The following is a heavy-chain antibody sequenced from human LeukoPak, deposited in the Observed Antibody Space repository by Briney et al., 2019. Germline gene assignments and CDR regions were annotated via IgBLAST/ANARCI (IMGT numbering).Heavy chain of an antibody. V-gene: IGHV3-30*04. CDR1: GFTFSSYA. CDR2: ISYDGSNK. CDR3: ARDRWYGTSDAFDI. D-gene: IGHD6-13*01. Sequence: GGSLRLSCAASGFTFSSYAMHWVRQAPGKGLKWVAVISYDGSNKYYADSVKGRFTISRDNSKNTLYLQMNSLRAEDTAVYYCARDRWYGTSDAFDIWGQGTMVTVSS. J-gene: IGHJ3*02.